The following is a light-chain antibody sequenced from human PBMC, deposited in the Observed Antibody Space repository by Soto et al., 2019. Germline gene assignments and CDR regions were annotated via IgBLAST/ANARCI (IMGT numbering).Light chain of an antibody. Sequence: AIRMTQSPSSFSASTGDRVTITCRASQGISSYLAWYQQKPGKAPKLLIYAASTMQSGVPSRFSGSGSGTDFTLTISCLQSEDFANYDCQQYYSYPRTFGQGPKLEIK. CDR2: AAS. CDR3: QQYYSYPRT. CDR1: QGISSY. V-gene: IGKV1-8*01. J-gene: IGKJ2*01.